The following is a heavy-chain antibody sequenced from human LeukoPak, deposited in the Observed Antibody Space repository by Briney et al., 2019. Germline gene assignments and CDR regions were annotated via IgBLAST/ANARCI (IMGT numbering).Heavy chain of an antibody. CDR1: GFTFSSHS. Sequence: PGGSLRLSCAASGFTFSSHSMNWVRQAPGKGLEWVSSISSSSSYIYYADSVKGRFTISRDNAKNSLYLQMNSLRAEDTAVYYCASSGRWLGAFDIWGQGTMVTVSS. V-gene: IGHV3-21*01. CDR2: ISSSSSYI. CDR3: ASSGRWLGAFDI. D-gene: IGHD3-22*01. J-gene: IGHJ3*02.